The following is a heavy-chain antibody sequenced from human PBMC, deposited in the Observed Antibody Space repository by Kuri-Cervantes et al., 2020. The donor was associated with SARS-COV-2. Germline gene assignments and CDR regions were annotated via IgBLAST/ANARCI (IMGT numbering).Heavy chain of an antibody. CDR2: ISSSSSYI. CDR3: AREGYYDSSGNYAATGMDV. J-gene: IGHJ6*03. D-gene: IGHD3-22*01. CDR1: GFTFSSYS. Sequence: GESLKISCAAAGFTFSSYSMNWVRQAPGKGLEWVSSISSSSSYIYYADSVKGRFTISRDNAKNSLYLQMNSLRSEDTAVYYCAREGYYDSSGNYAATGMDVWGKGTTVTVSS. V-gene: IGHV3-21*01.